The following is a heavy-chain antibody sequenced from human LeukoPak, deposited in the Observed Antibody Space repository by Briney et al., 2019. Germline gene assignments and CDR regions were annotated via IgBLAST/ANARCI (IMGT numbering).Heavy chain of an antibody. J-gene: IGHJ4*02. V-gene: IGHV1-24*01. CDR2: LDPADGEM. Sequence: ASVKVSCKVSGYSLTELSLHWVRQAPGKGLEWMGGLDPADGEMIYTKMFQVRITMTEDSSTDTAYMEMSSLRSDDTAVYYCATGRTKWDLLNYWGQGTLVTVSS. D-gene: IGHD1-26*01. CDR1: GYSLTELS. CDR3: ATGRTKWDLLNY.